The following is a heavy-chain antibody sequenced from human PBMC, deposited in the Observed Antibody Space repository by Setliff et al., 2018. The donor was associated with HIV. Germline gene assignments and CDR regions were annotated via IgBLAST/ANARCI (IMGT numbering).Heavy chain of an antibody. J-gene: IGHJ4*02. Sequence: PSETLSLTCTVSGGSISSSSYYWGWIRQPPGKGLEWIGSIYYSGSTYYNPSLKSRVTISVDTSKNQFSLKLSSVTAADTAVYYCASWRRSSGLRDFDYWGQGTLVTVS. CDR1: GGSISSSSYY. CDR2: IYYSGST. CDR3: ASWRRSSGLRDFDY. D-gene: IGHD6-19*01. V-gene: IGHV4-39*01.